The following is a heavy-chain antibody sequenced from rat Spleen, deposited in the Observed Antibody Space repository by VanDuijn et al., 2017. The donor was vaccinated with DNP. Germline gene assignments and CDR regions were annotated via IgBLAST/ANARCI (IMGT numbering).Heavy chain of an antibody. J-gene: IGHJ4*01. CDR2: ISSGGNP. D-gene: IGHD1-6*01. Sequence: QVQLKESGPALVRPSQTLSLTCTVSGFSLTDYGLNWVRQPPGKGLEWIAAISSGGNPYYNSALKSRLSISRDTSKSQLFLEMNSLQPEDTAMYFCARWGIMPRGNVWGQGTSVTVSS. CDR3: ARWGIMPRGNV. V-gene: IGHV2S12*01. CDR1: GFSLTDYG.